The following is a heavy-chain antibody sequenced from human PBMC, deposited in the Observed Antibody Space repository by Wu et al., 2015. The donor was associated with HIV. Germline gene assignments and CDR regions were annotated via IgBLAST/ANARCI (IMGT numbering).Heavy chain of an antibody. CDR3: ARSFSGGSSWYMRPLNPFDI. D-gene: IGHD6-13*01. CDR1: GGSFSSDA. Sequence: QVQLVQSGPELKPPGSSVKISCKASGGSFSSDAVNWVRQAPGQGLEWMGKIIPIFGTTKYAQKFQGRVTITADKSTSTSYMELSSLISEDTAMYYCARSFSGGSSWYMRPLNPFDIWGQGTLVTVSS. J-gene: IGHJ3*02. CDR2: IIPIFGTT. V-gene: IGHV1-69*14.